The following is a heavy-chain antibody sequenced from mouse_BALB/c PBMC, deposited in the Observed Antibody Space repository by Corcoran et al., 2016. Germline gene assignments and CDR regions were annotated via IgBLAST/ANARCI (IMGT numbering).Heavy chain of an antibody. CDR3: ARRVDYYGSLAY. D-gene: IGHD1-1*01. CDR1: GYTFTTAG. V-gene: IGHV9-4*02. J-gene: IGHJ3*01. CDR2: INTHSGVP. Sequence: QIQLVQSGPELKKPGETVRISCKASGYTFTTAGMQWVQKMPGKGLKWIGWINTHSGVPKYAEDFKGRFAFSLETSASTAYLQISNLKNEDTATYFCARRVDYYGSLAYWGQGTLVTVSA.